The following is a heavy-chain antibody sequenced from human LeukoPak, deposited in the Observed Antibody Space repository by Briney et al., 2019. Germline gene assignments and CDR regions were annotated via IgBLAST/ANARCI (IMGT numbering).Heavy chain of an antibody. Sequence: GGSLRLSCAASGFTFSSYWMSWVRQAPGKRLEWVANIKQDGSEKYYVDSVKGRFTISRDNAKNSLYLQMNSLRAEDTAVYYCARDLGSYDYVWGSYEPGGYWGQGTLVTVSS. V-gene: IGHV3-7*01. CDR1: GFTFSSYW. CDR2: IKQDGSEK. CDR3: ARDLGSYDYVWGSYEPGGY. D-gene: IGHD3-16*01. J-gene: IGHJ4*02.